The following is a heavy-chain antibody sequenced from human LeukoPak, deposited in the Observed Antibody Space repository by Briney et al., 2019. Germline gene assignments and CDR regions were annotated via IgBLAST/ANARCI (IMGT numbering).Heavy chain of an antibody. Sequence: ASVKVSCKASGYTFTGYYMHWVRQAPGQGLEWMGWINPNSGGTNYAQKFQGRVTMTRDTSISTAYMELSRLRSDDTAVYYCARTFVVATANDAFDIWGQGTMVTVSS. D-gene: IGHD2-21*02. CDR2: INPNSGGT. J-gene: IGHJ3*02. CDR1: GYTFTGYY. CDR3: ARTFVVATANDAFDI. V-gene: IGHV1-2*02.